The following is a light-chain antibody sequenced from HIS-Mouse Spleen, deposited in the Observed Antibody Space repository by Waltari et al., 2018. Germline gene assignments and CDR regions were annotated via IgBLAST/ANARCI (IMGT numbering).Light chain of an antibody. Sequence: SYVLTQPPSVSVAPGKTARITCGGNTISSKRVHWYQQKPGQAPVRVVYDDSDRPSGIPERFPGSNSGNTATLTIRRVEAGDEADYSCQVWDSSSDHGVFGGGTKLTVL. CDR1: TISSKR. CDR3: QVWDSSSDHGV. V-gene: IGLV3-21*03. J-gene: IGLJ2*01. CDR2: DDS.